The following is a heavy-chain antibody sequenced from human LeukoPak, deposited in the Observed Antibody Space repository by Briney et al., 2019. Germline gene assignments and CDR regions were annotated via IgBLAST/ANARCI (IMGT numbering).Heavy chain of an antibody. CDR2: IYSGGST. V-gene: IGHV3-53*01. CDR1: GFTVSSNY. J-gene: IGHJ3*01. Sequence: GGSLRLSCAASGFTVSSNYMSWVRQAPGKGLEWVSVIYSGGSTYYADSVKGRFTISRDNSKNTLYLQMNNLRAEDTALYYCAKSPSLQAFDVWGQGTMVSVSS. CDR3: AKSPSLQAFDV.